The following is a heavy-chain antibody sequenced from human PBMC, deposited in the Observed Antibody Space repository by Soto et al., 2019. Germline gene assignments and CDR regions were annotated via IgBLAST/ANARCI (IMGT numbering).Heavy chain of an antibody. CDR2: ISSNGGST. J-gene: IGHJ5*02. CDR3: ARVVLGLTGWFDP. V-gene: IGHV3-64*01. CDR1: GFTFSSYA. D-gene: IGHD3-10*01. Sequence: GGSLRLSCAASGFTFSSYAMHWVRQAPGKGLEYVSAISSNGGSTYYANSVKGRFTISRDNSKNTLYLQMGSLRAEDMAVYYCARVVLGLTGWFDPWGQGTLVTVSS.